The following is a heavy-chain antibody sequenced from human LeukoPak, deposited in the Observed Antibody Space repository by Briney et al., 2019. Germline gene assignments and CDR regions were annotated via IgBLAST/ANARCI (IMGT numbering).Heavy chain of an antibody. CDR2: IYYSGST. Sequence: SETLSLTCTVSGGSISSSSYYWGWIRQPPGKGLEWIGSIYYSGSTYYNPSLKSRVTISVDTSKNQFSLKLSSVTAADTAVYYCARDFYWYFDLWGRGTLVTVSS. J-gene: IGHJ2*01. CDR1: GGSISSSSYY. CDR3: ARDFYWYFDL. V-gene: IGHV4-39*07.